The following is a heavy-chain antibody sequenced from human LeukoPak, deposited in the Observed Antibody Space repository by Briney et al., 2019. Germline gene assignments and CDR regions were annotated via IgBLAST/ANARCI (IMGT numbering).Heavy chain of an antibody. D-gene: IGHD6-13*01. CDR2: ISAYNGQT. V-gene: IGHV1-18*04. Sequence: ASMKVSCTASGYTFTSYGITWVRQAPGQGLEWMGWISAYNGQTKYAQKFQGRVSMTTDTSTSTAYMDLWNLESDDTAVYYCARAARETSSWYVVYWGQGTLVTVSS. CDR3: ARAARETSSWYVVY. CDR1: GYTFTSYG. J-gene: IGHJ4*02.